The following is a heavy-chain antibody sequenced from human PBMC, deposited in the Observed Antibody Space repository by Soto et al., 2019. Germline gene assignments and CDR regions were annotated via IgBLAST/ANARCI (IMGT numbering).Heavy chain of an antibody. CDR2: IYYSGST. V-gene: IGHV4-39*01. CDR3: ARHPSGYFDY. J-gene: IGHJ4*02. Sequence: SETLSLTCTVSGSPISSSSYYWGWIRQPPGKGLEWIGSIYYSGSTYYNPSLKSRVTISVDTSKNQFSLKLSSVTAADTAVYYCARHPSGYFDYWGQGTLVTVSS. CDR1: GSPISSSSYY.